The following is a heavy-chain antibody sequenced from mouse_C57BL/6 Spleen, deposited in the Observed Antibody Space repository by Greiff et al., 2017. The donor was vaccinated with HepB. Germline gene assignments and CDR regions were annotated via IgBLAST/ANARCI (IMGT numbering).Heavy chain of an antibody. CDR2: INPSSGYT. J-gene: IGHJ4*01. V-gene: IGHV1-7*01. Sequence: VQLQQSGAELAKPGASVKLSCKASGYTFTSYWMHWVKQRPGQGLEWIGYINPSSGYTKYNQKFKDKATLTADKSSSTAYMQLSSLTYEDSAVYDCATFDYREAMDYWGQGTSVTVSS. CDR3: ATFDYREAMDY. D-gene: IGHD2-14*01. CDR1: GYTFTSYW.